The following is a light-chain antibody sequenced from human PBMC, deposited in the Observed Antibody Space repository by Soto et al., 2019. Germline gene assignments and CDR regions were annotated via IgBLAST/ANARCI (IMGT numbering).Light chain of an antibody. V-gene: IGKV1-6*01. CDR1: QGIRDD. CDR2: AAS. Sequence: AIQMTQSPSSLSASVGDRVTITCRASQGIRDDLAWYQQRPGKAPKLLIYAASNLQSGVPSRFSGSGSGTDFTLIISSLQPEDFATYYCLQDYDYPHTFGQGTKLEIK. CDR3: LQDYDYPHT. J-gene: IGKJ2*01.